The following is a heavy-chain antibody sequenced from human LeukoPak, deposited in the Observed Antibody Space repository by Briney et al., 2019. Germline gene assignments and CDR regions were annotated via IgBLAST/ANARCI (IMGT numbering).Heavy chain of an antibody. J-gene: IGHJ4*02. CDR2: ISWNSGSI. Sequence: PGGSLRLSCAASGFTFDDYAMHWVRQAPGKGLEWVSGISWNSGSIGYADSVKGRFTISRDNSKNTLYLQMNSLRAEDTAVYYCAKKPWDTAMVFYYWGQGTLVTVSS. V-gene: IGHV3-9*01. D-gene: IGHD5-18*01. CDR3: AKKPWDTAMVFYY. CDR1: GFTFDDYA.